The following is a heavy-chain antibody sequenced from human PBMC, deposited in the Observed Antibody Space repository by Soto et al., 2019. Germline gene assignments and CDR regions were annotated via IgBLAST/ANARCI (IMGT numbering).Heavy chain of an antibody. Sequence: QVQLQESGPGLVKPSQTLSLTCTVSVGSIRRGGYYLNWIRQHPGKGMEWIGYIYDSGRTYYNPSLKSRVTISVDTSKNQFSLKLSSVTAADTAVYYWAREPLTWGQGTLVTVSS. CDR2: IYDSGRT. CDR1: VGSIRRGGYY. CDR3: AREPLT. V-gene: IGHV4-31*03. J-gene: IGHJ4*02.